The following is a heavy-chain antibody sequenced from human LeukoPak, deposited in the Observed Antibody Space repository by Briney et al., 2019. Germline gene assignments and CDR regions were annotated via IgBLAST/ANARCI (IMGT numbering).Heavy chain of an antibody. J-gene: IGHJ6*02. V-gene: IGHV3-53*01. CDR3: AKGLHGGVGYGVDV. CDR2: IYSGGRT. D-gene: IGHD3-16*01. CDR1: GFTVSSNY. Sequence: GGSLRLSCAASGFTVSSNYMSWVRQAPGKGLEWVSLIYSGGRTYSADSVKGRFTISRDNSKNTLYLQMKNLRVEHTAVYYCAKGLHGGVGYGVDVWGQGTMVSVSS.